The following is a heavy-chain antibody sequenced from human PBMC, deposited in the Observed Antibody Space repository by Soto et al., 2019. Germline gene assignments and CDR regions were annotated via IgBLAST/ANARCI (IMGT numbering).Heavy chain of an antibody. CDR2: ISYDGSNK. CDR1: GFTFSSYA. J-gene: IGHJ6*02. CDR3: FGPLYGMDV. Sequence: QVQLVESGGGVVQPGRSLRLSCVASGFTFSSYAMHWVRQAPGKGLEWVAVISYDGSNKYYAESVKGRFTISRDNSKNTQYVQMNSLRGEDTAVYYCFGPLYGMDVWGQGTTVTVSS. V-gene: IGHV3-30*03. D-gene: IGHD3-16*01.